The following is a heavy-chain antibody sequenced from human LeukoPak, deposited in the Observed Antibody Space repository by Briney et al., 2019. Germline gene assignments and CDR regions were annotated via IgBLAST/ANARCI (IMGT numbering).Heavy chain of an antibody. CDR2: ICPGDSDT. CDR3: ARHTTVGGSLRFDY. CDR1: GYGFSSYW. V-gene: IGHV5-51*01. Sequence: PGESLKISCKGSGYGFSSYWIGWVRQMPGKGLEYMGIICPGDSDTRYSQSFQGQVTISADKSLTTAYLQWSSLKASDTAMYYCARHTTVGGSLRFDYWGQGTLVSVSS. D-gene: IGHD4-23*01. J-gene: IGHJ4*02.